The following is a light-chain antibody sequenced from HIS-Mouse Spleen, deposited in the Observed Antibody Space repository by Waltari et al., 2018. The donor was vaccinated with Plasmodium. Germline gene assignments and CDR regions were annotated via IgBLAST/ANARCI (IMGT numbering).Light chain of an antibody. V-gene: IGLV2-23*01. J-gene: IGLJ3*02. Sequence: QSALTQPASVSGSPGQSITISCPGTSRDVGGYNLVSWYQQHPGNAPKLMIYEGSKRPSGVSNRFSGSKSGNTASLTISGLQAEDEADYYCCSYAGSSTNWVFGGGTKLTVL. CDR1: SRDVGGYNL. CDR3: CSYAGSSTNWV. CDR2: EGS.